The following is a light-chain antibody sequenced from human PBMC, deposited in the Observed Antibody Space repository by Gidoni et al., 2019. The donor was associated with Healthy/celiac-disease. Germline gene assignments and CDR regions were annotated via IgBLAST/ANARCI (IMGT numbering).Light chain of an antibody. CDR2: GAS. J-gene: IGKJ4*01. Sequence: DIQMTQSPSTLSASIGDRVTITCRASQSIRSWLAWYQQKPGKAPKLLIYGASSLESGVPSRFSGSGSGTEFTLTISSLQPYDFATYYCQQYNNYSGLTFGGGTKVEIK. V-gene: IGKV1-5*01. CDR3: QQYNNYSGLT. CDR1: QSIRSW.